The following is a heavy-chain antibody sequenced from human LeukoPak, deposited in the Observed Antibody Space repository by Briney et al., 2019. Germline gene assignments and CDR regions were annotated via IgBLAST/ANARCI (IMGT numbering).Heavy chain of an antibody. J-gene: IGHJ4*02. CDR1: GGSISSYY. D-gene: IGHD3-10*01. CDR2: IYYSGST. V-gene: IGHV4-59*01. CDR3: AREEQSVGPYFDY. Sequence: PSETLSLTCTVSGGSISSYYWSWIRQPPGKGLEWIGYIYYSGSTNYNPSLKSRVTMSMDTSKNQFSLRLNSVTAADTALYFCAREEQSVGPYFDYWGQGILVTVSS.